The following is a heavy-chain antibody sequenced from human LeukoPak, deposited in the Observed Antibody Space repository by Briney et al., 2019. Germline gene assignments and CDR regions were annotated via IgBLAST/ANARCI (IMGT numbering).Heavy chain of an antibody. Sequence: SETLSLTCTVSGYSISSGYYWGWIRQPPGKGLEWIGSIYHSGSTYYNPSLKSRVTISVDTSKNQFSLQLTSVTAADTAVYYCARDSSGSRTGGGMDVWGQGTTVTVSS. D-gene: IGHD6-19*01. CDR3: ARDSSGSRTGGGMDV. CDR2: IYHSGST. CDR1: GYSISSGYY. J-gene: IGHJ6*02. V-gene: IGHV4-38-2*02.